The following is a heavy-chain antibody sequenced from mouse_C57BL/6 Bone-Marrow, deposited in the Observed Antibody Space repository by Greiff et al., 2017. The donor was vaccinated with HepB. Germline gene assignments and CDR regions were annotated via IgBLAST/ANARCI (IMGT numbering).Heavy chain of an antibody. V-gene: IGHV1-82*01. CDR2: IYPGDGDT. D-gene: IGHD1-1*01. CDR1: GYAFSSSW. Sequence: VQLVESGPELVKPGASVKISCKASGYAFSSSWMNWVKQRPGKGLEWIGRIYPGDGDTNYNGKFKGKATLTADKSSSTAYMQLSSLTSEDSAVYFCARGILYYGRNYAMDYWGQGTSVTVSS. CDR3: ARGILYYGRNYAMDY. J-gene: IGHJ4*01.